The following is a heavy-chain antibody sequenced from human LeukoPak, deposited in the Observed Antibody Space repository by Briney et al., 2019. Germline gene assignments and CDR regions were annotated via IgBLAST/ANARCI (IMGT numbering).Heavy chain of an antibody. Sequence: ERSLRLSCAASGFIFSNYGMHWVRQAPGKGLEWVSSISSSSSYIYYADSVKGRFTISRDNAKNSLYLQMNSLRAEDTAVYYCARGGFGSAPPFDIWGQGTMVTVSS. V-gene: IGHV3-21*01. CDR1: GFIFSNYG. CDR3: ARGGFGSAPPFDI. J-gene: IGHJ3*02. CDR2: ISSSSSYI. D-gene: IGHD3-16*01.